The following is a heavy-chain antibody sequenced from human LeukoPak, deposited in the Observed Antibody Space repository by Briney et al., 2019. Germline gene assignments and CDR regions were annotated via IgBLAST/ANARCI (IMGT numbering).Heavy chain of an antibody. Sequence: ASVKVSCKASGYTFTDYSMHWVRQAPGQGLEWMGWVNPHSGGTNFAQNFQGRVTMTRDTSISTAYMELSRLRSDDTAVYYCARVNYYDQNWGFDYWGQGTLVTVSS. J-gene: IGHJ4*02. V-gene: IGHV1-2*02. CDR3: ARVNYYDQNWGFDY. CDR2: VNPHSGGT. D-gene: IGHD3-22*01. CDR1: GYTFTDYS.